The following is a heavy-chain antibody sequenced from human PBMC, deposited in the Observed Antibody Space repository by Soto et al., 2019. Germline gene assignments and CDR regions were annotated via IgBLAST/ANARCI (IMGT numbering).Heavy chain of an antibody. CDR3: ARQETAMVTWFDP. J-gene: IGHJ5*02. V-gene: IGHV4-30-4*01. D-gene: IGHD5-18*01. CDR2: IYYSGST. Sequence: QVQLQESGPGLVKPSQTLSLTCTVSGGSISSGAYYWSWIRQPPGKGLEWIGYIYYSGSTYYNPSLTSRVTISLDTAKNQFSLKLSSVTAADTAVYYCARQETAMVTWFDPWGQGTLVTVSS. CDR1: GGSISSGAYY.